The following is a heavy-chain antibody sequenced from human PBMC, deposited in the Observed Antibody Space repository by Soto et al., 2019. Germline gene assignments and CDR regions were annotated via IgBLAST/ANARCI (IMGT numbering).Heavy chain of an antibody. Sequence: GESLMIDCQTSGDSVTNYWICWVRQMPGKGLEWMGIIYPGDSDTRYSPSFQGQVTISDDKSITTAYLQWSSLKASDSAMYYCARLDSNYCDHWGQGTLVPVSS. CDR2: IYPGDSDT. V-gene: IGHV5-51*01. J-gene: IGHJ4*02. D-gene: IGHD2-21*01. CDR1: GDSVTNYW. CDR3: ARLDSNYCDH.